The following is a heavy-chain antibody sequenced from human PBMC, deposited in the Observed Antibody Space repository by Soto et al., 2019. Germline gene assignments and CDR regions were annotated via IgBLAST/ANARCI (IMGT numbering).Heavy chain of an antibody. CDR2: MSGSGGGT. D-gene: IGHD2-2*01. Sequence: GGSLRLSCAASGFTFSSYAMSWVRQAPGKGLEWVSSMSGSGGGTYYADSVKGRFTISRDNSKNTLFLQMNSLRAEDTALYYCAGAYCSGTTCYGLYGMDVWGQGTTVTVSS. CDR1: GFTFSSYA. V-gene: IGHV3-23*01. CDR3: AGAYCSGTTCYGLYGMDV. J-gene: IGHJ6*02.